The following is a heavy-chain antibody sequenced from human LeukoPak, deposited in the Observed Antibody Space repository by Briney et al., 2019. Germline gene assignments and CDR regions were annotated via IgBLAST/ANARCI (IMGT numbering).Heavy chain of an antibody. CDR1: GFTFSSYA. CDR2: ISGNGGST. D-gene: IGHD3-22*01. V-gene: IGHV3-23*01. J-gene: IGHJ4*02. CDR3: AKWALNYYDSSGYYTDY. Sequence: GGSLRLSCAASGFTFSSYAMSWVRQAPGKGLEWVSAISGNGGSTYYADSVKGRFTISRDNSKNTLYLQMNSLRAEDTAVYYCAKWALNYYDSSGYYTDYWGQGTLVTVSS.